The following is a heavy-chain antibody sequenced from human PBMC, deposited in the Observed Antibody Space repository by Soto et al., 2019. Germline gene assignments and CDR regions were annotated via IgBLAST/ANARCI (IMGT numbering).Heavy chain of an antibody. CDR3: AREGFDHRTDY. J-gene: IGHJ4*02. CDR2: MYPSGSS. V-gene: IGHV4-4*02. CDR1: GGSISSPNW. Sequence: QVQLQESGPGLVKPSETLSLTCAVSGGSISSPNWWSWYRQPPGKGLEWIGEMYPSGSSNRNPSLNSRVTISLDTSKIHCSLKLTSLTAADTAMYYCAREGFDHRTDYWGQGIPVTVSS.